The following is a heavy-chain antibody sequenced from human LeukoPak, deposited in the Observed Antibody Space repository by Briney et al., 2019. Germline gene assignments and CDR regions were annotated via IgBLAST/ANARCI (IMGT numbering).Heavy chain of an antibody. CDR3: AKTPTSHCYTPNDY. J-gene: IGHJ4*02. Sequence: GGSLRLSCAASGFTFSSYWMTWVRQAPGKGLEWVANIKQDGSETYYVDSVKGRFTISRDNSKNTLYLQMNSLRAEDTAVYYCAKTPTSHCYTPNDYWGQGTLVTVSS. CDR1: GFTFSSYW. CDR2: IKQDGSET. D-gene: IGHD2-2*02. V-gene: IGHV3-7*03.